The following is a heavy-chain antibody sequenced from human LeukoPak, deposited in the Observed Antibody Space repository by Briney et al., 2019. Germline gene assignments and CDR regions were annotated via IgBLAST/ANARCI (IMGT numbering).Heavy chain of an antibody. J-gene: IGHJ4*02. D-gene: IGHD1/OR15-1a*01. CDR3: ARVPPWSPAKQHFDY. CDR2: IYSGGST. V-gene: IGHV3-66*01. Sequence: GSLRLSCAASGFTVSSNYMSWVRQAPGKGLEWVSVIYSGGSTYYADSVKGRFTISRHNSKNTLYLPMNRLRGGDTAVYYPARVPPWSPAKQHFDYWGQGTLVTVSS. CDR1: GFTVSSNY.